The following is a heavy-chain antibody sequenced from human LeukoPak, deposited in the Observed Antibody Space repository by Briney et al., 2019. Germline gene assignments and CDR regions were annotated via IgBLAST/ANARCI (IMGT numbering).Heavy chain of an antibody. V-gene: IGHV3-53*01. CDR2: IYSGGST. J-gene: IGHJ6*02. CDR3: ARDLCSGVSCYRPYGLDV. D-gene: IGHD2-15*01. Sequence: GGSLRLSCAASGFTVSSNYMSWDRQAPGKGLEWVSVIYSGGSTFYADSVKGRFTISKDTSKNTLYLQMNSLRADDTAVYYCARDLCSGVSCYRPYGLDVWGQGTTVTDSS. CDR1: GFTVSSNY.